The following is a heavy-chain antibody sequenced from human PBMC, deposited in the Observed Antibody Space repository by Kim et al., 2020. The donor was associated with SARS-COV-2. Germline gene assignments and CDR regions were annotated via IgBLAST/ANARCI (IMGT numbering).Heavy chain of an antibody. CDR2: INCDGSEK. CDR1: GFTFSSSW. V-gene: IGHV3-7*03. J-gene: IGHJ1*01. CDR3: GITMFGVVIKPPGGLL. D-gene: IGHD3-3*01. Sequence: GGSLRLSCAASGFTFSSSWMHWLCQAPEKGLEWVADINCDGSEKDYVDSVKGRLTVSRDNARNSLYLQVNSLRAEDMTVYYCGITMFGVVIKPPGGLLWGQGTLVTVSS.